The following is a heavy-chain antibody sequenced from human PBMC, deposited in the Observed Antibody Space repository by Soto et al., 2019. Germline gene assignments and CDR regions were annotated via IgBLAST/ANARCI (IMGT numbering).Heavy chain of an antibody. V-gene: IGHV4-34*01. CDR3: PTGYYDILTGRFLDY. CDR1: GGSFSGYY. CDR2: INHSGST. D-gene: IGHD3-9*01. Sequence: SETLSLTCAVYGGSFSGYYWSWIRQPPGKGLEWIGEINHSGSTNYNPSLKSRVTISVDTSKNQFSLKLSSVTAADTAVYYCPTGYYDILTGRFLDYWGQGTLVTVSS. J-gene: IGHJ4*02.